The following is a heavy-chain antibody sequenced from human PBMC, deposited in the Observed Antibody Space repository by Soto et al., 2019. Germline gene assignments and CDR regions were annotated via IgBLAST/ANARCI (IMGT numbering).Heavy chain of an antibody. V-gene: IGHV3-23*01. CDR3: AKDAGSVCSGGSCYFQVLDS. D-gene: IGHD2-15*01. J-gene: IGHJ4*02. Sequence: GGSLRLSCAASGFTFSNYAMSWVRQAPGKGLEWVSGISVSGGSTYYADSVKGRFTISRDNSKNTLYVQMNSLRVDDTAVYYCAKDAGSVCSGGSCYFQVLDSWGQGTLVTVSS. CDR2: ISVSGGST. CDR1: GFTFSNYA.